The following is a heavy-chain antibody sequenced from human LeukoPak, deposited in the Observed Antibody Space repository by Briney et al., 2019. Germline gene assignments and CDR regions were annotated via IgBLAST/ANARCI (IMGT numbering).Heavy chain of an antibody. D-gene: IGHD3-10*01. CDR1: GFTFSSYW. J-gene: IGHJ4*02. CDR2: IKQDGSEK. CDR3: ARGGELPTFDS. Sequence: GGSLRLSCAASGFTFSSYWMSWVRQAPGKGLEWVANIKQDGSEKYYVDSVKGRFTISRDDAKNSLFLQMNSLRDEDTAVYYCARGGELPTFDSWGQGTLVTVSS. V-gene: IGHV3-7*01.